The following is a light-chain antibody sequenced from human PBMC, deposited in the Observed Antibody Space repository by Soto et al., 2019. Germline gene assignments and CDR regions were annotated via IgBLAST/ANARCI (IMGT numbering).Light chain of an antibody. CDR3: SSHTSSSVYV. V-gene: IGLV2-14*01. CDR2: DVS. J-gene: IGLJ1*01. CDR1: SSDVGGYNY. Sequence: QSALTQPASVSGSPGQSITISCTGTSSDVGGYNYVSWYQQHPGKAPKLMIYDVSNRPSGVSNRFSGSKSGNTASLTISGLQAEDEADYYYSSHTSSSVYVFGTGTKLTVL.